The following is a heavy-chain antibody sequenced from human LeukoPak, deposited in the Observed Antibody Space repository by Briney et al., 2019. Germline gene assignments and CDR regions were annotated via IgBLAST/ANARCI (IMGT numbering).Heavy chain of an antibody. CDR3: ARRWATTDYYNVLEP. V-gene: IGHV4-59*11. CDR2: VYYRGST. D-gene: IGHD1-26*01. Sequence: PSETLSLTCTVSGDSISSHFWTWIRQPPGKGLEFIGYVYYRGSTYYNTSLKSRVTISVDTSKNQFSLNVNSVTTADTAVYYCARRWATTDYYNVLEPWGQGTLVTVSS. CDR1: GDSISSHF. J-gene: IGHJ5*02.